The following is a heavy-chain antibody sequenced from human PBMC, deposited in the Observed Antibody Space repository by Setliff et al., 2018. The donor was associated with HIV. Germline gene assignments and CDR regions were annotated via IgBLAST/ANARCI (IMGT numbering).Heavy chain of an antibody. D-gene: IGHD3-9*01. CDR2: INPSGGST. CDR1: GYTFTTYY. CDR3: ARANYDILTAFEGEWDYFDY. Sequence: ASVKVSCKASGYTFTTYYIHWVRQAPGQGLEWMGIINPSGGSTSYAQKFQGRVTMTRDTSTSTVYVELSSLRSDDTAVYYCARANYDILTAFEGEWDYFDYWGQGALVTSPQ. V-gene: IGHV1-46*01. J-gene: IGHJ4*02.